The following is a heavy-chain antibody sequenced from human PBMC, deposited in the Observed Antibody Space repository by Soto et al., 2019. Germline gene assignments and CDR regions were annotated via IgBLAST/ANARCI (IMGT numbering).Heavy chain of an antibody. CDR3: AKAWGETDWYNWFDS. D-gene: IGHD3-9*01. V-gene: IGHV3-30*18. CDR1: GFTFSTHG. J-gene: IGHJ5*01. Sequence: QVQLVESGGGLVQPGTSLRISCAASGFTFSTHGMHWVRQAPGKGLEWVAMISHDGSEKYYVDSVKGRFTISRDTSKNTLFLQMDSLRAEDTAVYYCAKAWGETDWYNWFDSWGQGTLVTVSS. CDR2: ISHDGSEK.